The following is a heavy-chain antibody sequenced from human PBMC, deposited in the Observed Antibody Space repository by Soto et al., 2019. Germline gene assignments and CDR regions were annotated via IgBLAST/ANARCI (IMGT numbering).Heavy chain of an antibody. D-gene: IGHD2-2*01. Sequence: QLQLQESGPGLVKPSETLSLTCTVSGGSISSSSYYWGWIRQPPGKGLEWIGGIYYSGSTYYNPCFKGRVTLHVDTAKEPSFLTLSAVTDAEPAVYHCAGHSVRPRYCSSWSWYAADYWGLGTLVTVCS. J-gene: IGHJ4*02. CDR2: IYYSGST. CDR3: AGHSVRPRYCSSWSWYAADY. CDR1: GGSISSSSYY. V-gene: IGHV4-39*01.